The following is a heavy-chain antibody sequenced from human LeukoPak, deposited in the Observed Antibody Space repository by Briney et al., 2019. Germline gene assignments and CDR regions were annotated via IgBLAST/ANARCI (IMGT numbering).Heavy chain of an antibody. CDR1: GGPISSSNYY. D-gene: IGHD3/OR15-3a*01. V-gene: IGHV4-61*01. CDR3: ARDTGTGYPYFGY. J-gene: IGHJ4*02. Sequence: SETLSLTCTVSGGPISSSNYYGSWIRKPPGKGLEWIGYIYYSGSTNYNPSLKSRVTISVDTSKNQFSLKLSSVTAADTAVYYCARDTGTGYPYFGYWGQGTLVTVSS. CDR2: IYYSGST.